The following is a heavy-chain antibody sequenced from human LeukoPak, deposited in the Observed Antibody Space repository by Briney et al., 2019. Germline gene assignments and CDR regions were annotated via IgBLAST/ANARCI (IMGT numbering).Heavy chain of an antibody. CDR2: IKQDGSEK. V-gene: IGHV3-7*01. CDR3: ASRIAAAAKPPGGFDI. Sequence: GGSLRLSYAASGFTFSGYWMSWVRQAPGKGLEWVANIKQDGSEKYYVDSVKGRFAISRDNAKNSLYLQMNSLRAEDTAVYYCASRIAAAAKPPGGFDIWSQGTMVTVSS. CDR1: GFTFSGYW. D-gene: IGHD6-13*01. J-gene: IGHJ3*02.